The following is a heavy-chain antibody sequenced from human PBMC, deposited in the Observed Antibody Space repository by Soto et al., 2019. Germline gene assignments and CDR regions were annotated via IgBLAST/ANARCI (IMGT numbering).Heavy chain of an antibody. CDR1: GVSISSYY. J-gene: IGHJ2*01. V-gene: IGHV4-59*01. CDR3: ARGGGGYFDL. D-gene: IGHD3-16*01. Sequence: QVQLQESGPGLVKPSETLSLTCTVSGVSISSYYWSWIRQPPGKGLEWIGYIYYSGSTNYNPSLXGWVSSXXDTSKNQFALKLSSVTAADTGVYYCARGGGGYFDLWGRGTLVTVSS. CDR2: IYYSGST.